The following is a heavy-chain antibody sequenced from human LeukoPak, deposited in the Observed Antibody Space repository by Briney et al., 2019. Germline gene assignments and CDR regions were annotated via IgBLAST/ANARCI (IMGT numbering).Heavy chain of an antibody. CDR1: GGSISSPNYY. V-gene: IGHV4-39*01. J-gene: IGHJ3*02. CDR3: ASVSGYGDDAFDI. Sequence: SETLSLTCTISGGSISSPNYYWGWIRQPPGKGLEWIGSIYYSGSTYYNPPLKSRVTISVDTSKNQFSLKLSSVTAADTAVYYCASVSGYGDDAFDIWGQGTMVTVSS. CDR2: IYYSGST. D-gene: IGHD5-18*01.